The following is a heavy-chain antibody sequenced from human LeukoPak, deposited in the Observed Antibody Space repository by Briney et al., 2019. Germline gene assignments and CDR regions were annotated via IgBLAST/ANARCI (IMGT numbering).Heavy chain of an antibody. D-gene: IGHD4-17*01. J-gene: IGHJ6*03. V-gene: IGHV4-39*07. CDR2: IYYSGST. CDR3: ASRVTTVTRFRYYYYMDV. CDR1: GVSISSSSYY. Sequence: RPSETLSLTCTVSGVSISSSSYYWGWLRQPPRKGLEWIGSIYYSGSTYYNPSLKSRVTISVDTSKNQFSLKLSSVTAADTAVYYCASRVTTVTRFRYYYYMDVWGKGTTVTISS.